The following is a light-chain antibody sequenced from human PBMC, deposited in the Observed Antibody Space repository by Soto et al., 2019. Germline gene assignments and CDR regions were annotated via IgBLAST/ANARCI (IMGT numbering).Light chain of an antibody. J-gene: IGKJ1*01. CDR3: QQYNSNWT. CDR1: QSISTC. Sequence: DIQMTQSPSTLSASVGDRVTITRRASQSISTCLAWYQQKPGKAPKLLIYKASSLKSGVPSRFSGSGSGTEFTLTITSLQPDDFATYYCQQYNSNWTFGQGTKVDIK. V-gene: IGKV1-5*03. CDR2: KAS.